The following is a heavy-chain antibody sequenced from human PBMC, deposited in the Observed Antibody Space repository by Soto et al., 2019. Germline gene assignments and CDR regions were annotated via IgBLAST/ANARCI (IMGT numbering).Heavy chain of an antibody. J-gene: IGHJ5*02. CDR1: GFTFSGSA. V-gene: IGHV3-73*01. CDR3: TCGDYADTWFDP. D-gene: IGHD4-17*01. Sequence: EVQLVESGGGLVQPGGSLKLSCAASGFTFSGSAMHWVRQASGKGLEWVGRIRSKANSYATAYAASVKGRFTISRDDSKNTAYLQMNSLKTEDTAVYYCTCGDYADTWFDPWGQGTLVTVSS. CDR2: IRSKANSYAT.